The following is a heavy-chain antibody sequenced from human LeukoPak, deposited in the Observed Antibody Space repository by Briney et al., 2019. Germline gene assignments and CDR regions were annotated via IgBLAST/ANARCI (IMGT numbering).Heavy chain of an antibody. J-gene: IGHJ4*02. CDR2: IKSKTDGGTT. CDR3: TTDYDPSVDTAKDY. V-gene: IGHV3-15*01. D-gene: IGHD5-18*01. Sequence: GGSLRLSCAASGFTFSNAWMSWVRQAPGKGLEWVGRIKSKTDGGTTDYAAPVKGRFTISRDDSKNTLYLQMNSLKTEDTAVYYCTTDYDPSVDTAKDYWGQGTLVTVSS. CDR1: GFTFSNAW.